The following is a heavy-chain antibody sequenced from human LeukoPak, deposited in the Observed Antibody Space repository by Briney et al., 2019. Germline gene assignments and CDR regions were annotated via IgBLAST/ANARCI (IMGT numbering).Heavy chain of an antibody. J-gene: IGHJ6*03. V-gene: IGHV4-39*07. CDR2: IYYSGTT. Sequence: TSETLSLTCTVSGGSISSSSYYWAWIRQPPGKGLEWIGSIYYSGTTYSNSSLKSRVTISVDTSKNQFSLKLSSVTAADTAVYYCARILYYYYYYMDVWGKGTTVTVSS. CDR3: ARILYYYYYYMDV. CDR1: GGSISSSSYY.